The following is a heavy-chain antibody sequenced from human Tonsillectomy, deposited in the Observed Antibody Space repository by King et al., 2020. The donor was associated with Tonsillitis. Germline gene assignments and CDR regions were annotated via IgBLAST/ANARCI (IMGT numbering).Heavy chain of an antibody. D-gene: IGHD5-24*01. CDR1: GYTFTSYD. V-gene: IGHV1-8*01. J-gene: IGHJ4*02. CDR3: ARGRRWLQLLFDY. Sequence: QLVQSGAEVKKPGASVRDSCKPSGYTFTSYDINWVRAAPEQGLGGRGWMIPNGGNTDYAQKFQGRVTMTRNTSLSTAYMGLSSLRAEDTAVYYCARGRRWLQLLFDYWGQGTPVTVSS. CDR2: MIPNGGNT.